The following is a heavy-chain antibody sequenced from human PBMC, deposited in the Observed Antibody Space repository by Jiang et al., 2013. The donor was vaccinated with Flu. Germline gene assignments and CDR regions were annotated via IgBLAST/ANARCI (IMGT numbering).Heavy chain of an antibody. CDR3: ARGNYYGSGSYYHYYYYYGMDV. D-gene: IGHD3-10*01. Sequence: LLKPSETLSLTCAVYGGSFSGYYWSWIRQPPGKGLEWIGEINHSGSTNYNPSLKSRVTISVDTSKNQFSLKLSSVTAADTAVYYCARGNYYGSGSYYHYYYYYGMDVWGQGTTVTVSS. J-gene: IGHJ6*02. CDR1: GGSFSGYY. CDR2: INHSGST. V-gene: IGHV4-34*01.